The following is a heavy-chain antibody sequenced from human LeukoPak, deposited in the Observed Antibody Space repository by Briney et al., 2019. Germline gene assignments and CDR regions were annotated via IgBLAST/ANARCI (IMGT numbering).Heavy chain of an antibody. CDR1: GFTFRSYW. CDR3: ARGWGTNTYRYLDY. CDR2: IKQGGSEK. J-gene: IGHJ4*02. V-gene: IGHV3-7*01. Sequence: GGSLRLSCAASGFTFRSYWMSWVRQAPGRGLEWVAKIKQGGSEKYYVDSVKGRFTISRDNATQSLYLQMDSLRVEDTAVYYCARGWGTNTYRYLDYWGQGTLVTVSS. D-gene: IGHD3-16*01.